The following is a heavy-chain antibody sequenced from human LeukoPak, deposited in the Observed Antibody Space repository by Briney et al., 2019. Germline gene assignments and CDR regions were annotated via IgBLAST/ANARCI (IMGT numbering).Heavy chain of an antibody. V-gene: IGHV3-9*01. J-gene: IGHJ3*02. CDR2: ISGNSGRI. D-gene: IGHD2-2*01. Sequence: PGRSLRLSCAASGFSLEDYAMHWVRQGPGKGLEWVSGISGNSGRIEYADSVKGRFTISRDNAKNSLYLQMNSLRAEDTAVYYCARILSSSHAFDIWGQGTMVTVSS. CDR3: ARILSSSHAFDI. CDR1: GFSLEDYA.